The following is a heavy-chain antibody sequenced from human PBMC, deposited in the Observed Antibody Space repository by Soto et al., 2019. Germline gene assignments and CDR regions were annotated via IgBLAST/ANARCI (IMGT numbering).Heavy chain of an antibody. J-gene: IGHJ6*02. CDR3: ARGARPYYYYGMDV. CDR2: INPNSGGT. CDR1: GYTFTGYY. V-gene: IGHV1-2*04. Sequence: ASVKVSCKASGYTFTGYYMHWVRQAPGQGLEWMGWINPNSGGTNYAQKFQGWVTMTRDTSISTAYMELSRLRSDDTAVYYCARGARPYYYYGMDVWGQGTTVTVSS. D-gene: IGHD6-6*01.